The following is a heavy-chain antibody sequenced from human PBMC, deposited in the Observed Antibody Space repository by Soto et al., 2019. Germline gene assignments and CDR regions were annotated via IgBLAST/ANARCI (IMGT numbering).Heavy chain of an antibody. D-gene: IGHD4-17*01. CDR1: GFTFSSYG. Sequence: QVQLVESGGGVVQPGRSLRLSCAASGFTFSSYGMHWVRQAPGKGLEWVAVISYDGSNKYYADSVKGRFTISRDNSKNTLYLQMNSLRAEDTAVYYCAKVARATVFNYFAYWGQGTLVTVSS. CDR2: ISYDGSNK. V-gene: IGHV3-30*18. CDR3: AKVARATVFNYFAY. J-gene: IGHJ4*02.